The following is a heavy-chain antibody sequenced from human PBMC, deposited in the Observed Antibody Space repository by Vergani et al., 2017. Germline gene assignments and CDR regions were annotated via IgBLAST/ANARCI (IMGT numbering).Heavy chain of an antibody. CDR3: TRHGPCGDGACLHFVH. Sequence: EVMLVQSGAEVKKPGESLKISCKYSESSFTSNQIAWVRQMSGKGLQWMGNITPFDSKIAYSPSFQGQVIMSIDKSITTAYLQWRSLEASDTAIYYCTRHGPCGDGACLHFVHWGQGTQVTVSS. CDR2: ITPFDSKI. V-gene: IGHV5-51*01. CDR1: ESSFTSNQ. J-gene: IGHJ4*02. D-gene: IGHD2-21*01.